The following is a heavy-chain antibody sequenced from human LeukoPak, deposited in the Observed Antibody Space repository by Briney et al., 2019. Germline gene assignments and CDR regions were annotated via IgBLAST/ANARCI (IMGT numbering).Heavy chain of an antibody. Sequence: SVKVSCKASGGTFSSYAISWVRQAPGQGLEWMGGIIPIFGTANYAQKFQGRVTITADESTSTAYMGLSSLRSEDTAVYYCARRSYRDYSNLGGYFDYWGQGTLVTVSS. CDR3: ARRSYRDYSNLGGYFDY. CDR2: IIPIFGTA. J-gene: IGHJ4*03. CDR1: GGTFSSYA. D-gene: IGHD4-11*01. V-gene: IGHV1-69*13.